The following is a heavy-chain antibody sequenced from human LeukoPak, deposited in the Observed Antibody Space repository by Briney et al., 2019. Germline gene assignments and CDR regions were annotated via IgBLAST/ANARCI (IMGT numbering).Heavy chain of an antibody. J-gene: IGHJ5*02. V-gene: IGHV4-39*02. CDR1: GGSISTDRYN. CDR2: IFHRGTT. Sequence: TSETLSLTCTVSGGSISTDRYNWGWIRQPPGKGLEWIGSIFHRGTTYYNPSLKSRVSLSLDTSNNHFSVTLRSVTTADTAVYYCASDQDYYGSGSYGPDHWGQGILVTVSS. CDR3: ASDQDYYGSGSYGPDH. D-gene: IGHD3-10*01.